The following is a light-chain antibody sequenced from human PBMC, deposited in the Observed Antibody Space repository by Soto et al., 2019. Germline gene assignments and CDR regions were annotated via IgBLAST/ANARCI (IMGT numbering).Light chain of an antibody. V-gene: IGKV1D-16*01. CDR1: QGISTW. CDR2: AAS. Sequence: DIQMTQSPSSVSASVGDRVTITCRASQGISTWVAWYQQKPGKAPKLLIYAASSLQSGVPSRFSGSASGTDFTLTISSLQPDDFATYYCQQYNSYSWTFGQGTKVEIK. CDR3: QQYNSYSWT. J-gene: IGKJ1*01.